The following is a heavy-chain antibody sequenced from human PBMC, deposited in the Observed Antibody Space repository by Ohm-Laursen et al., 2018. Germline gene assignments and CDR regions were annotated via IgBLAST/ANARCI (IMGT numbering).Heavy chain of an antibody. CDR3: ARHDGYGR. CDR1: GFTFIDYD. J-gene: IGHJ4*02. V-gene: IGHV3-33*08. Sequence: SLRLSCTASGFTFIDYDMSWIRQTPGKGLEWVAIIWHDGSNKYYADSVKGRFTISRDNSKNTLYLQMNSLRAEDTAVYYCARHDGYGRWGQGTRVTVSS. D-gene: IGHD5-24*01. CDR2: IWHDGSNK.